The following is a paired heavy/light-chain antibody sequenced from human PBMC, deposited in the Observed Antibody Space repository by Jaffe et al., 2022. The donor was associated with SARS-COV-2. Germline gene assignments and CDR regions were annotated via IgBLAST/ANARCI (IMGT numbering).Heavy chain of an antibody. V-gene: IGHV3-9*01. CDR3: GKDIGSRWHKGLDY. J-gene: IGHJ4*02. D-gene: IGHD6-13*01. CDR2: ITWNSGNI. Sequence: EVQLVESGGGLVQPGRSLRLSCAASGFSFDDYAMHWVRHAPGKGLEWVSGITWNSGNIGYADSVKGRFTISRDNAKNSLYLQMNSLRPEDTALYYCGKDIGSRWHKGLDYWGPGTLVTVSS. CDR1: GFSFDDYA.
Light chain of an antibody. CDR1: SSDVGGYNY. J-gene: IGLJ3*02. V-gene: IGLV2-8*01. Sequence: QSALTQPPSASGSPGQSVTISCTGTSSDVGGYNYVSWYQHHPGKAPKLMIYEVTKRPSGVPDRFSGSKSGNTASLTVSGLQAEDEADYYCSSYAGSDNLGVFGGGTKLTVL. CDR2: EVT. CDR3: SSYAGSDNLGV.